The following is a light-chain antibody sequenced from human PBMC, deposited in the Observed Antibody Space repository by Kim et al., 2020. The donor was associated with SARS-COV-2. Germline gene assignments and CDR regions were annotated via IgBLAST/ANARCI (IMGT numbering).Light chain of an antibody. CDR2: RDN. V-gene: IGLV10-54*04. CDR1: NNNVGNGG. J-gene: IGLJ3*02. CDR3: SSWDTSLSAWV. Sequence: QAGLTQPPSVSKGLRETATLTCTGNNNNVGNGGAYWLLQHQGNPPKLLSYRDNNRPSSISARFSASRSGDTASLTITGLQPEDEADYYCSSWDTSLSAWVFGGGTQLT.